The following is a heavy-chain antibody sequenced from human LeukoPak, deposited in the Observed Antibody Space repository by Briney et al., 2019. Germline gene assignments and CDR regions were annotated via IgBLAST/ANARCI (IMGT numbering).Heavy chain of an antibody. CDR2: ISAYNGNT. Sequence: ASVKVSCKASGGTFSSYAISWVRQAPGQGLEWMGWISAYNGNTNYAQKLQGRVTMTTDTSTSTAYMELRSLRSDDTAVYYCARGYSSSWYGDYWGQGTLVTVSS. J-gene: IGHJ4*02. CDR3: ARGYSSSWYGDY. CDR1: GGTFSSYA. V-gene: IGHV1-18*01. D-gene: IGHD6-13*01.